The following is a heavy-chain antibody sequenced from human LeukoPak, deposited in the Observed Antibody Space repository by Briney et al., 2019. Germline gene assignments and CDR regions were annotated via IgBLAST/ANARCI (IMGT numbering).Heavy chain of an antibody. CDR3: ARDRRDYGGPFDY. D-gene: IGHD4-23*01. CDR2: INGGGDAT. V-gene: IGHV3-23*01. J-gene: IGHJ4*02. CDR1: GFTFNNYA. Sequence: PGGSLRLSCAASGFTFNNYAMSWVRQAPGKGLEWVSLINGGGDATKYADSVKGRFTISRDNVKNMLYLQMNSLRVEDTAVYYCARDRRDYGGPFDYWGQGTLVTVSS.